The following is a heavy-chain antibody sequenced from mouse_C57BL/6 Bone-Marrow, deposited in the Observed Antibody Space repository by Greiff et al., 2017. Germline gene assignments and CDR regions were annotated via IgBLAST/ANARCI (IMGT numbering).Heavy chain of an antibody. CDR3: TRDPYYGSSYRAY. D-gene: IGHD1-1*01. CDR1: GYTFTDYE. V-gene: IGHV1-15*01. Sequence: VQLQQSGAELVRPGASVTLSCKASGYTFTDYEMHWVKQTPVHGLEWIGAIDPETGGTAYNQKFKGKAILTADKSSSTAYMELRSLTSEDSAVYYCTRDPYYGSSYRAYWGQGTLVTVSA. CDR2: IDPETGGT. J-gene: IGHJ3*01.